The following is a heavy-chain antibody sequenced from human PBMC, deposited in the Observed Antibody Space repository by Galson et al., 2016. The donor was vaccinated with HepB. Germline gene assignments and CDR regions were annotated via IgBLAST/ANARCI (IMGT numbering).Heavy chain of an antibody. CDR2: ISYDGRSK. CDR1: GFTFIDYG. Sequence: SLRLSCAASGFTFIDYGVHWVRRAPGEGLEWVAVISYDGRSKNYADSVKGRFTVSRDNSKNTLYLQMNSLRADDMAVYYCAKGPTSYFYGMDVWGQGTTVTVSS. J-gene: IGHJ6*02. V-gene: IGHV3-30*18. CDR3: AKGPTSYFYGMDV.